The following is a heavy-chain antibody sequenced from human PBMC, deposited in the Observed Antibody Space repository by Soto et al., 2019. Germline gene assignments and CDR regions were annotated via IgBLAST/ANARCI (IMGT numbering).Heavy chain of an antibody. J-gene: IGHJ6*02. D-gene: IGHD3-10*01. Sequence: GESLKISCKGSGYSFTSYWISWVRQMPGKGLEWMGIIYPGDSDTRYSPSFQGQVTISADKSISTAYLQWSSLKASDTAMYYCARTMVRGVEGYYYGMDVWGQGTTVTVSS. V-gene: IGHV5-51*01. CDR3: ARTMVRGVEGYYYGMDV. CDR2: IYPGDSDT. CDR1: GYSFTSYW.